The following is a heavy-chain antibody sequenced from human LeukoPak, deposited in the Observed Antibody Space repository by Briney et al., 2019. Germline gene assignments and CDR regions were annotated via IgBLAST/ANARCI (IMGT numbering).Heavy chain of an antibody. CDR2: INPNSGGT. J-gene: IGHJ6*02. V-gene: IGHV1-2*02. CDR3: ARDYKTIFGVVIMYYYYGMDV. D-gene: IGHD3-3*01. CDR1: GYTFTGYY. Sequence: ASVKVSCKASGYTFTGYYMHWVRQAPGQGLEGMGWINPNSGGTNYAQKFQGRVTMTRDTSISTGYMELSRLRSDDTAVYYRARDYKTIFGVVIMYYYYGMDVWGQGTTVTVSS.